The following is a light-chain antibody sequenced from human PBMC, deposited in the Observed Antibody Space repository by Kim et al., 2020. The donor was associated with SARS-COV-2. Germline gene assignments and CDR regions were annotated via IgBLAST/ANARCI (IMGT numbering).Light chain of an antibody. V-gene: IGLV9-49*01. CDR1: SGYSNYK. J-gene: IGLJ3*02. CDR3: GADHGSGGNYVYR. Sequence: ELTQPPSASASLGASVTLTCTLSSGYSNYKVDWYQQRPGKGPRFVMRVGTGGIVGSKGDGIPDRFSVLGSGLNRYLTIKNIQEEDESDYHCGADHGSGGNYVYRFGGGSQRPVL. CDR2: VGTGGIVG.